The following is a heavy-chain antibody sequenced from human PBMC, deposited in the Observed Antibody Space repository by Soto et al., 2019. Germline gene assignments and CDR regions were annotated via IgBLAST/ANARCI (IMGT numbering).Heavy chain of an antibody. J-gene: IGHJ4*02. CDR1: AYRLTDLS. D-gene: IGHD5-18*01. Sequence: ASRSVWYEVSAYRLTDLSKNRVRQAPGKGLEWMGGFDPEDGETIYAQKFQGRVTMTEDTSTDTAYMELSSLRSEDTAVYYCATLSGYSYGLDYWGQGTLVTVSS. V-gene: IGHV1-24*01. CDR3: ATLSGYSYGLDY. CDR2: FDPEDGET.